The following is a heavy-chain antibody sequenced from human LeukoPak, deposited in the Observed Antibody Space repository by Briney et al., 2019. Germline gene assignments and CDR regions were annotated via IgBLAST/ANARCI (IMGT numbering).Heavy chain of an antibody. Sequence: SETLSLTCTVSGGSISSYYWSWIRQPPGKGLEWIGYIYYSGSTNYNPSLKSRVTISVDTSKNQFSLKLSSVTAADTAVYYCARTPSLGPVGSNWDVTNWFDPWGQGTLVTVSS. J-gene: IGHJ5*02. V-gene: IGHV4-59*01. CDR2: IYYSGST. CDR3: ARTPSLGPVGSNWDVTNWFDP. D-gene: IGHD1-26*01. CDR1: GGSISSYY.